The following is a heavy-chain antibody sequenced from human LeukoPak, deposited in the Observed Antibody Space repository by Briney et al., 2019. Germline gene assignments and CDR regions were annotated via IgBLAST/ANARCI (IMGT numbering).Heavy chain of an antibody. D-gene: IGHD3-3*01. Sequence: GGSLRLSCAASGFTFSSYAMHWVRQAPGKGLEWVAVISYDGSNKYYADSVKGRFTISRDNSKNTLYLQMNSLRAEDTAVYYCARLTPSFSAHYDFWSGQIDYWGQGTLVTVSS. J-gene: IGHJ4*02. CDR2: ISYDGSNK. V-gene: IGHV3-30*04. CDR1: GFTFSSYA. CDR3: ARLTPSFSAHYDFWSGQIDY.